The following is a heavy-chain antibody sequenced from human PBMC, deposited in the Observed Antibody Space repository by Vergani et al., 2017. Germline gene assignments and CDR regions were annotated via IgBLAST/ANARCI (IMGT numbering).Heavy chain of an antibody. CDR3: ARHIYDFWSVYPLGYPDY. D-gene: IGHD3-3*01. Sequence: QVQLVESGGGVVQPGRSLRLSCAASGFTFSSYGMHWVRQAPGKGLEWVAVMWYDGSNKYYADSVKGRFTISRDNSKNTLYLQMNSLRAEDTAVYYCARHIYDFWSVYPLGYPDYWGQGTLVTVSS. CDR2: MWYDGSNK. V-gene: IGHV3-33*01. J-gene: IGHJ4*02. CDR1: GFTFSSYG.